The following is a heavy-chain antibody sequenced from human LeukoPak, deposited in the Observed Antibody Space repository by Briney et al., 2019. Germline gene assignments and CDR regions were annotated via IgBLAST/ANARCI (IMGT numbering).Heavy chain of an antibody. CDR1: GFTFSSYA. CDR3: AKSSGLSYGPPYAFDI. D-gene: IGHD5-18*01. Sequence: PGGSLRLSCAASGFTFSSYAMSWVRQAPGKGLEWVSAISGSGGSTYYADSVKGRFTISRDNSKNTLYLQMNSLRAEDTAVYYCAKSSGLSYGPPYAFDIWGQGTMVTVSS. V-gene: IGHV3-23*01. J-gene: IGHJ3*02. CDR2: ISGSGGST.